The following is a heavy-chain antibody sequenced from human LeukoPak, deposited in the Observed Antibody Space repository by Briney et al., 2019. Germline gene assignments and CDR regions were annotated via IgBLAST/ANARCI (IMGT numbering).Heavy chain of an antibody. Sequence: GESLKISCQGSGYIFISSWIGWVRQIAGKVLECMGIIYPGDTATRYKPSFHSQVTISADTSITAAYLQWTSLEASDTAMYYCARLRYSYGHFDYWGQGTLVTASS. CDR1: GYIFISSW. CDR2: IYPGDTAT. J-gene: IGHJ4*02. V-gene: IGHV5-51*01. D-gene: IGHD5-18*01. CDR3: ARLRYSYGHFDY.